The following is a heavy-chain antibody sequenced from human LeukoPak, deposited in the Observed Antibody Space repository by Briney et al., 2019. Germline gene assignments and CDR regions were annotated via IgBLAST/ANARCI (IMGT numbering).Heavy chain of an antibody. CDR3: ARDLVTMVRGVHNDY. V-gene: IGHV1-2*06. D-gene: IGHD3-10*01. CDR1: GYTFTGYY. Sequence: ASVKVSCKASGYTFTGYYMHWVRQAPGQGLEWMGRINPNSGGTNYAQKFQGRVTMTRDTSISTAYMELSRLRSDDTAVYYCARDLVTMVRGVHNDYWGQGTLVTVSS. CDR2: INPNSGGT. J-gene: IGHJ4*02.